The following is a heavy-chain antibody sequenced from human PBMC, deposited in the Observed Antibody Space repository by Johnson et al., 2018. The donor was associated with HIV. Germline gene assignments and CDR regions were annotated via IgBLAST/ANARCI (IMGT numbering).Heavy chain of an antibody. CDR2: IGTAGDT. CDR1: GFIFSNYD. J-gene: IGHJ3*02. Sequence: VQLVESGGGLVQPGGSLRLSSAASGFIFSNYDMHWVRQPTGKGLEWVSGIGTAGDTYYAVSVKGRFTISRGNAKNSLHLQMNSLRAGETAVYYCARGQQDMGAGAFDIWGQGTMVTVSS. CDR3: ARGQQDMGAGAFDI. V-gene: IGHV3-13*01. D-gene: IGHD3-16*01.